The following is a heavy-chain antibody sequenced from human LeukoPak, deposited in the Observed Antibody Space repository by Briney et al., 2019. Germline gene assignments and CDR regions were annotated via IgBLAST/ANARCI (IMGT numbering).Heavy chain of an antibody. V-gene: IGHV4-4*09. CDR3: ARLDYDFWSGYSHFDY. CDR2: IYTSEST. D-gene: IGHD3-3*01. Sequence: SETLSLTCTVSGGSISSYYWSWIRQPPGKGLEWIGYIYTSESTNYNPSLKSRVTISVDTSSNQFSLKLSSVTAADTAVYYCARLDYDFWSGYSHFDYWGQGTLVTVSS. J-gene: IGHJ4*02. CDR1: GGSISSYY.